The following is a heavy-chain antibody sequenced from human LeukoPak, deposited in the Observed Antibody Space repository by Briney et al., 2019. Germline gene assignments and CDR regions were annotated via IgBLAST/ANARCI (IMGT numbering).Heavy chain of an antibody. D-gene: IGHD2-2*01. CDR2: INHSGST. Sequence: SETLSLTCAVYGGSFSGYYWSWIRQPPGKGLEWIGEINHSGSTNYNPSLKSRVTISVDTSKNQFSLKLSSVTAADTAVYYCARSRYCSSTSCYQPVNWFDPWGQGTLVTVSS. V-gene: IGHV4-34*01. CDR3: ARSRYCSSTSCYQPVNWFDP. CDR1: GGSFSGYY. J-gene: IGHJ5*02.